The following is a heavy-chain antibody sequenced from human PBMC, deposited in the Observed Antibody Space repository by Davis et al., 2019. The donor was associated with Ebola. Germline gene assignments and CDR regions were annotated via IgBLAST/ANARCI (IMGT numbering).Heavy chain of an antibody. D-gene: IGHD3-22*01. V-gene: IGHV4-30-4*07. CDR2: YYYTGTT. J-gene: IGHJ4*02. CDR3: ARGDSYYDPSGYYAGPEAPDH. CDR1: GAFVSSGGYS. Sequence: QTPSLTCAVSGAFVSSGGYSWIWIRQPPGKGLEWNGYYYYTGTTYYSPSLRRRVTISVDTSKNLFSLKLTSVTAADTAVYYCARGDSYYDPSGYYAGPEAPDHWGQGTLVSVSS.